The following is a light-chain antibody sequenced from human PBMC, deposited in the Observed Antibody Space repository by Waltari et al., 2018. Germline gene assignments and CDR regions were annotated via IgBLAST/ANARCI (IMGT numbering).Light chain of an antibody. CDR3: SSYAGGSSLM. CDR1: STDVEGYDP. Sequence: QSALTQPPSASGSPGQSITISCPGISTDVEGYDPVLWYQQPPGKAPKLLIYEVTKRPSGVPDRFSGSKSDNTASLAVSGLQAEDEADYYCSSYAGGSSLMFGGGTKLTVL. J-gene: IGLJ3*02. V-gene: IGLV2-8*01. CDR2: EVT.